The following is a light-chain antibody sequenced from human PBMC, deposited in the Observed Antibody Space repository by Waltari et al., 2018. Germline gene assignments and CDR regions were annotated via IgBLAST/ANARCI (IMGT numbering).Light chain of an antibody. CDR2: EVD. J-gene: IGLJ2*01. CDR1: SSDIGAYTY. V-gene: IGLV2-8*01. CDR3: SSYAGSNKLI. Sequence: QSALTQPPSASGSPGQTVLISCPGTSSDIGAYTYVPWYQQIPGRDPALIIYEVDRRPPGVPDRFSGSKSGNTASLTVSGLQTEDEGDYYCSSYAGSNKLIFGGVTKLTVL.